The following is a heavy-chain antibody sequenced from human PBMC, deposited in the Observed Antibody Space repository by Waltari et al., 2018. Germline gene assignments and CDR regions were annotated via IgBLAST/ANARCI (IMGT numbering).Heavy chain of an antibody. J-gene: IGHJ4*02. CDR3: ARRFDS. Sequence: EVQLVESGGGLVQPGGSLRLSCAASGFTFSSYGMNWVRQAPGKGLEWISYIRGSGTTIYYADSVKGRFTSSRDDAENSLYLQMNSLRAEDTALYYCARRFDSWGQGTRVTVSS. CDR1: GFTFSSYG. CDR2: IRGSGTTI. V-gene: IGHV3-48*03.